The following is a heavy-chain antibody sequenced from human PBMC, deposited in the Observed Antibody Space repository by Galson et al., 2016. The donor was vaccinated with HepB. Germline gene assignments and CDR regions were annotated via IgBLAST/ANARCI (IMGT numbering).Heavy chain of an antibody. CDR2: VYPGDSDN. CDR3: ARDFGDNTFDF. CDR1: GYTFISYW. Sequence: QSGAEVKKPGESLKISCKGSGYTFISYWIGWVRQMPGKGLEWMGIVYPGDSDNRYSPSFQGQVTMSADKSISTAYLQWSGLKASDSAMYYCARDFGDNTFDFWGQGTLVTVSS. V-gene: IGHV5-51*01. D-gene: IGHD4-17*01. J-gene: IGHJ4*02.